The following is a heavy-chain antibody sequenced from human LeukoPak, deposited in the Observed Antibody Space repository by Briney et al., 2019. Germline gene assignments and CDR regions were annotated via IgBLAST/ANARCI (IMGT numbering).Heavy chain of an antibody. D-gene: IGHD3-10*01. CDR1: VYTFTSYG. J-gene: IGHJ4*02. CDR2: ISAYNGNT. CDR3: ARDTDLLWFGESQTNFDY. V-gene: IGHV1-18*01. Sequence: ASVKVSCKASVYTFTSYGISWVRQPPGQGLEWMGWISAYNGNTNYAQKLQVRVTMTTDTSTSTAYMELRSLRSDDTAVYYCARDTDLLWFGESQTNFDYWGQGTLVTVSS.